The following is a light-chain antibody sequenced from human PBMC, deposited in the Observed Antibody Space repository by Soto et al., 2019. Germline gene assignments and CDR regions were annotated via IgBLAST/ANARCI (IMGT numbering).Light chain of an antibody. CDR2: DVT. J-gene: IGLJ2*01. Sequence: QSALTQPASVSGSPGQPITISCTGTTSDIGNYNYVSWYQHHPGKAPKLVIYDVTNRPSGVSNRFSGSKSGNTASLTISGLQAEDEADYYCSSYSTSSSLVIFGGGTQLTVL. CDR1: TSDIGNYNY. CDR3: SSYSTSSSLVI. V-gene: IGLV2-14*01.